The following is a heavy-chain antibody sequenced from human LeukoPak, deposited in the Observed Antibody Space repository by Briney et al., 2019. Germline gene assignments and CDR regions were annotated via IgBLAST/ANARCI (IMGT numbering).Heavy chain of an antibody. CDR3: ARQGISTIDY. CDR2: IYYSGST. V-gene: IGHV4-38-2*02. J-gene: IGHJ4*02. D-gene: IGHD1-14*01. Sequence: PSETLSLTCTVSGYSISSGYYWGWIRQPPGKGLEWIGSIYYSGSTYYNPSLKSRVTISVDTSKNQFSLKLSSVTAADTAVYYCARQGISTIDYWGQGTLVTVSS. CDR1: GYSISSGYY.